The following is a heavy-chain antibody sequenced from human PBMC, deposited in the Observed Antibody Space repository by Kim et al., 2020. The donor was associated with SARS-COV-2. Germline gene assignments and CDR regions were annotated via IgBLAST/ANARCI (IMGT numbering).Heavy chain of an antibody. Sequence: GRFTISRDNSKNTLYLQMNSLRAEDTAVYYCAKRSTTMVRGVNYYYGMDVWGQGTTVTVSS. V-gene: IGHV3-23*01. J-gene: IGHJ6*02. D-gene: IGHD3-10*01. CDR3: AKRSTTMVRGVNYYYGMDV.